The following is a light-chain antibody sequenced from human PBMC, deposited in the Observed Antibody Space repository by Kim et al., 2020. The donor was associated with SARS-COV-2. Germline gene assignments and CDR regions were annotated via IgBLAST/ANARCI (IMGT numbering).Light chain of an antibody. CDR3: QLYGTSIP. V-gene: IGKV3-20*01. J-gene: IGKJ5*01. CDR1: QSVSSAY. CDR2: AAS. Sequence: LSPGESATLSCRASQSVSSAYLAWYQQNPGQAPRLLIYAASSRATGIPDRFSGSGSGTDFTLTISRLEPEDFAVYYCQLYGTSIPFGQGTRLEIK.